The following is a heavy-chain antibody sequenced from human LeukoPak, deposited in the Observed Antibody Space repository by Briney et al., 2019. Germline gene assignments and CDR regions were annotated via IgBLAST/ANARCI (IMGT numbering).Heavy chain of an antibody. CDR3: ARDGKYYDSSGLYYYYYMDV. CDR1: RYTFTSYY. J-gene: IGHJ6*03. CDR2: INPSGGST. Sequence: ASVKVSCKASRYTFTSYYMHWVRQAPGQGLEWMGIINPSGGSTSYAQKFQGRVTITADESTSTAYMELSSLRSEDTTVYYCARDGKYYDSSGLYYYYYMDVWGKGTTVTISS. D-gene: IGHD3-22*01. V-gene: IGHV1-46*01.